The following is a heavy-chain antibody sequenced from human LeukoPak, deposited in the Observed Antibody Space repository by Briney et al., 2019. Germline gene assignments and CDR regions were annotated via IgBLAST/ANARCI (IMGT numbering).Heavy chain of an antibody. CDR1: GYTFTSYG. V-gene: IGHV1-18*01. J-gene: IGHJ4*02. CDR3: ARDFRSSSSDYYFDY. Sequence: GASVKVSCKASGYTFTSYGISWLRQAPGQGLEWMGWISAYNGNTNYAQKLQGRVTMTTDTSTSTAYMELRSLRSDDTAVYYCARDFRSSSSDYYFDYWGQGTLVTVSS. CDR2: ISAYNGNT. D-gene: IGHD6-6*01.